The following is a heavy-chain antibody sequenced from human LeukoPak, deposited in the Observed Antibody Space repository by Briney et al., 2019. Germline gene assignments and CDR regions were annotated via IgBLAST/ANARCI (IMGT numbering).Heavy chain of an antibody. J-gene: IGHJ4*02. CDR1: GGSISSSSYY. Sequence: SETLSLTCTVSGGSISSSSYYWGWIRQPPGKGLEWIGSIYYSGSTYYNPSLKSRITISVDTSKNQFSLRLNSVTAADTAVYYCARRRSGNSYVDYWGQGTLVTVSS. CDR2: IYYSGST. V-gene: IGHV4-39*01. CDR3: ARRRSGNSYVDY. D-gene: IGHD5-18*01.